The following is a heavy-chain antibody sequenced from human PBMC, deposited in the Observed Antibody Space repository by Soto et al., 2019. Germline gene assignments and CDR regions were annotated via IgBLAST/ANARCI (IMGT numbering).Heavy chain of an antibody. J-gene: IGHJ3*02. V-gene: IGHV3-11*01. Sequence: GGSLRLSCAASGFTFSDYYMSWIRRAPGKGLEWVSYISSSGSTMYYADSVKGRFTISRDNAKNSLYLQLNFLRAEDTAVYYCARAPKTQLEWLSSDAFDIWGQGTMVTVSS. CDR2: ISSSGSTM. D-gene: IGHD3-3*01. CDR1: GFTFSDYY. CDR3: ARAPKTQLEWLSSDAFDI.